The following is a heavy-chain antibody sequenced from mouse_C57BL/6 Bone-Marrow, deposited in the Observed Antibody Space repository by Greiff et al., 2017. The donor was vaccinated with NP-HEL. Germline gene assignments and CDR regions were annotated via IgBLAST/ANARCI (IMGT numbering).Heavy chain of an antibody. V-gene: IGHV1-69*02. CDR2: IDPSDSYT. CDR3: EGESYYSGWFAY. Sequence: VQLQQPGAELVKPGASVKLSCKASGYTFTSYWMHWVKQRPGQGLEWIGEIDPSDSYTNYNQKFKGKATLTVDKSSSTAYMQLSSLTSADAAVYYCEGESYYSGWFAYWGQGTLVTVSA. D-gene: IGHD2-12*01. CDR1: GYTFTSYW. J-gene: IGHJ3*01.